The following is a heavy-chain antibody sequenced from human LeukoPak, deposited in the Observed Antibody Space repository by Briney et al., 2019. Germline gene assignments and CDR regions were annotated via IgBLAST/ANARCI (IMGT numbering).Heavy chain of an antibody. V-gene: IGHV3-7*01. CDR2: IKLDGSEE. CDR1: GFTLSTYW. CDR3: ARDSAGNDY. D-gene: IGHD6-13*01. J-gene: IGHJ4*02. Sequence: GGSLRLSCAASGFTLSTYWMSWVPHSPGKGLEWEDNIKLDGSEERYVDSLKGRFTISRDNAKKSLYLQMNSLGAEDTAMYYCARDSAGNDYWGQGTLVTVSS.